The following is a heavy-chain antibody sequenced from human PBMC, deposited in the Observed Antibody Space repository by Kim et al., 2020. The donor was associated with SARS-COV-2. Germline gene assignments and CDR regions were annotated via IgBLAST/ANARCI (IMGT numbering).Heavy chain of an antibody. J-gene: IGHJ4*02. V-gene: IGHV4-59*01. CDR1: GGSISSYY. CDR2: IYYSGST. CDR3: ARGIDGYDFWGGYLATYYFDY. D-gene: IGHD3-3*01. Sequence: SETLSLTCTVSGGSISSYYWSWIRQPPGKGLEWIGYIYYSGSTNYNPSLKSRVTISVDTSKNQFSLKLSSVTAADTAVYYCARGIDGYDFWGGYLATYYFDYWGQGTLVTVSS.